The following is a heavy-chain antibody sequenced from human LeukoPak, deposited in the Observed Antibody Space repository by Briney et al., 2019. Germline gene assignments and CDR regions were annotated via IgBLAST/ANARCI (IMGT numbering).Heavy chain of an antibody. D-gene: IGHD6-13*01. J-gene: IGHJ5*02. CDR3: VRGKAAAGAIWFDP. Sequence: SETLSLTCTVSGGSISGYYWTWIRQPPGKGLEWIGCIYSSGSTSYKPSLKSRITISVDTSKSQFSLNLSSVTAADTAVYYCVRGKAAAGAIWFDPWGQGTLVTVSS. CDR1: GGSISGYY. CDR2: IYSSGST. V-gene: IGHV4-59*01.